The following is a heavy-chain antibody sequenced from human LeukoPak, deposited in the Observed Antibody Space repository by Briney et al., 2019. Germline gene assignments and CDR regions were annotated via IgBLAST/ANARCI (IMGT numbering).Heavy chain of an antibody. CDR1: GGTFSSYA. D-gene: IGHD7-27*01. CDR2: IITILGIA. V-gene: IGHV1-69*04. Sequence: GASVKVSCKASGGTFSSYAISWVRQAPGQGLEWRGRIITILGIANYAQKFQGRVTITADKSTSTAYMELSSLRSEDTAVYCCARKAGDRYYYGMDVWGQGTTVTVSS. CDR3: ARKAGDRYYYGMDV. J-gene: IGHJ6*02.